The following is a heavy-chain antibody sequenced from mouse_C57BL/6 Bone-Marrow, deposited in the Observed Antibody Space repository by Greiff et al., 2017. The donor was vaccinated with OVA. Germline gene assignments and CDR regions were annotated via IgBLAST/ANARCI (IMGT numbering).Heavy chain of an antibody. J-gene: IGHJ3*01. D-gene: IGHD2-1*01. CDR1: GYSITSGYY. CDR2: ISYDGSN. Sequence: EVQLVESGPGLVKPSQSLSLTCSVTGYSITSGYYWNWIRQFPGNKLEWMGYISYDGSNNYNPSLKNRISITRDTSKNQFFMKLNSVTTEDTATYYCAREGNGNYEAYWGQGTLVTVSA. CDR3: AREGNGNYEAY. V-gene: IGHV3-6*01.